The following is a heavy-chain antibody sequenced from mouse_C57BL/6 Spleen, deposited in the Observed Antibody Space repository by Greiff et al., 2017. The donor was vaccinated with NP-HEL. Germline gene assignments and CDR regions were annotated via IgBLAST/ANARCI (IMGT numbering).Heavy chain of an antibody. CDR3: ARSYYGSPYWYFDV. CDR2: IDPNSGGT. D-gene: IGHD1-1*01. Sequence: QVQLQQSGAELVKPGASVKLSCKASGYTFTSYWMHWVKQRPGRGLEWIGRIDPNSGGTNYNEKFKSKATLTVDKSSSTAYMQLSSLTSEDSAVYYCARSYYGSPYWYFDVWGTGTTVTVSS. J-gene: IGHJ1*03. V-gene: IGHV1-62-3*01. CDR1: GYTFTSYW.